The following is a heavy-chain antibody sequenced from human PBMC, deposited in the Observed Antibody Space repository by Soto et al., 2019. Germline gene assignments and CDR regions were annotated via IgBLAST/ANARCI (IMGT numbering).Heavy chain of an antibody. Sequence: QVQLQESGPGLVKPSQTLSLTCTVSGGSISSGGYYWSWIRQHPGKGLEWIGYIYYSGSTYYNPSLRSRVTISVDTSKNQFSLKLSSVTAADTAVYYCARRGISPKDWFDPWGQGTLVTVSS. CDR2: IYYSGST. J-gene: IGHJ5*02. V-gene: IGHV4-31*03. CDR3: ARRGISPKDWFDP. CDR1: GGSISSGGYY. D-gene: IGHD6-13*01.